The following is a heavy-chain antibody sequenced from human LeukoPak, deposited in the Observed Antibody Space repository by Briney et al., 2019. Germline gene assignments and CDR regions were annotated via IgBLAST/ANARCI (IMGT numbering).Heavy chain of an antibody. Sequence: PGRSLRLSCAASGFTLSSYAMHRVRQAPGKGLEWVAGISYDGSNKYYADSVKGRFTISRDNSKNTLYLQMNSLRAEDTAVYYCAKEGDSSGYNRYFDYWGQGTLVTVSS. CDR2: ISYDGSNK. J-gene: IGHJ4*02. V-gene: IGHV3-30*18. CDR3: AKEGDSSGYNRYFDY. CDR1: GFTLSSYA. D-gene: IGHD3-22*01.